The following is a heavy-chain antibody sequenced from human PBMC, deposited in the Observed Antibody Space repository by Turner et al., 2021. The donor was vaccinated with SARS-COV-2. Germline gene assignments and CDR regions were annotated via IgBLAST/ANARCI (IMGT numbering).Heavy chain of an antibody. J-gene: IGHJ4*02. D-gene: IGHD5-18*01. CDR1: GGSISSSSYY. CDR2: IYYSGRT. V-gene: IGHV4-39*01. Sequence: QVRLQESGSGLVKPSETLSLTCTVSGGSISSSSYYWGWIRQPPGKGLEWIGSIYYSGRTYDNPSLKSRVTISVDTSKNQFSLKLSSVTAADTAVYYCARFEYGYSYDFGFDYWGQGTLVTVSS. CDR3: ARFEYGYSYDFGFDY.